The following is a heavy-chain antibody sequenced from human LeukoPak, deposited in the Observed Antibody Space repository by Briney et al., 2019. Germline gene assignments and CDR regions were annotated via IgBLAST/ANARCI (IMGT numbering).Heavy chain of an antibody. V-gene: IGHV4-59*01. D-gene: IGHD4-17*01. CDR3: ARDLVTVTKGFDI. Sequence: PSEALSLTCTVSGGSISSYYWTWIRQPPGKGLEWIGYISYIGSTNYNPSLKSRVTISIDRSKNQFSLKLSSVTAADTAVYYCARDLVTVTKGFDIWGQGTMVSVSS. J-gene: IGHJ3*02. CDR1: GGSISSYY. CDR2: ISYIGST.